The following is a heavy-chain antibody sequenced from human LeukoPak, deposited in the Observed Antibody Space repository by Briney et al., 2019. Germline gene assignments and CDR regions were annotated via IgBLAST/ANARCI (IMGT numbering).Heavy chain of an antibody. D-gene: IGHD3-16*01. CDR2: VYFDGGT. CDR1: GGSVTSGTYH. V-gene: IGHV4-39*07. Sequence: SETLSLTCSVSGGSVTSGTYHWGWICQPPGKGLEWIGSVYFDGGTHYKPSLQSRVTISVDTSKNQFSLRLSSVTAADTALYYCARDHYYDGRGRFDPWGQGTLVTVSS. J-gene: IGHJ5*02. CDR3: ARDHYYDGRGRFDP.